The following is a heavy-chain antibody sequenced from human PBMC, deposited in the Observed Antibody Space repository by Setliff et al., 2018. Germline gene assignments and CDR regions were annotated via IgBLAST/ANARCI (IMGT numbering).Heavy chain of an antibody. J-gene: IGHJ6*02. CDR3: ISLWLGYYGLDV. CDR1: GFTFSNAW. V-gene: IGHV3-15*01. Sequence: GESLRLSCAASGFTFSNAWMSWVRQAPGKGLEWVGRIKRESDGGTTDYAAPVKGRFTISRDDSKNTLYLQMSSLKTEDTAVYYCISLWLGYYGLDVWGQGTTVTVSS. CDR2: IKRESDGGTT. D-gene: IGHD5-18*01.